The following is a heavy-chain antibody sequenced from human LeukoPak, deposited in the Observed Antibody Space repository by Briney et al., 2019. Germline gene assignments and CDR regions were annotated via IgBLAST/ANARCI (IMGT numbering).Heavy chain of an antibody. CDR3: ARVASHCSGGSCYSFDAFDI. D-gene: IGHD2-15*01. J-gene: IGHJ3*02. CDR1: GYTFTGYY. Sequence: ASVKVSCKASGYTFTGYYMNWVRQAPGQGLEWRGWINPNSGGTNYEKKFQGWVTMTRDTSISTAYMELSRLRSDDTAVYYCARVASHCSGGSCYSFDAFDIWGQGTMVTVYS. V-gene: IGHV1-2*04. CDR2: INPNSGGT.